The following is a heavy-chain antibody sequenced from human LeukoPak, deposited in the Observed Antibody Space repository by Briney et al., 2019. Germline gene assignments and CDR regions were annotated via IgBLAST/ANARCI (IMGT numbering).Heavy chain of an antibody. J-gene: IGHJ4*02. CDR2: IYTSGST. CDR1: GGSISSGSYY. V-gene: IGHV4-61*02. D-gene: IGHD4-17*01. CDR3: ARENSYGDYIDY. Sequence: SQTLSLTCTVSGGSISSGSYYWSWIRQPAGKGLEWIGRIYTSGSTNYSPSLKSRVTISVDTSKNQFSLKLSSVTAADTAVYYCARENSYGDYIDYWGQGTLVTVSS.